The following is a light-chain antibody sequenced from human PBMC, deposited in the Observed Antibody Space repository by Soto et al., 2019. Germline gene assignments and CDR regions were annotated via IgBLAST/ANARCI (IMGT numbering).Light chain of an antibody. CDR2: EVS. J-gene: IGLJ1*01. Sequence: QSALTQPASVAGSPGQSITISCAGTSSDVGGYDFVSWYQHHPGRAPKLLIYEVSGRPSGVSYRFSGSKSGNTASLIISGLQAEDEADYYCSSYGSSGTSVFGTGTKLTVL. CDR3: SSYGSSGTSV. V-gene: IGLV2-14*01. CDR1: SSDVGGYDF.